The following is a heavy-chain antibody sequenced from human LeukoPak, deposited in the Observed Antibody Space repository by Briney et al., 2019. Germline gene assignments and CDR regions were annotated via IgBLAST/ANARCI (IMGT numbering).Heavy chain of an antibody. V-gene: IGHV3-74*01. D-gene: IGHD4-17*01. CDR3: AKDGDYGDYGSYFDY. CDR1: GFTFSSYW. CDR2: INSDGTST. Sequence: GGSLRLSCAASGFTFSSYWMHWVRQGPGKGLVWVSRINSDGTSTTYADSVKGRFTISRDNSKNTLYLQMNSLRAEDTAVYYCAKDGDYGDYGSYFDYWGQGTLVTVSS. J-gene: IGHJ4*02.